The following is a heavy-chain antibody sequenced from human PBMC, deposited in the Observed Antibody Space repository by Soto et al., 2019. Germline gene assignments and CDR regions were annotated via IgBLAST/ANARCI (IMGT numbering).Heavy chain of an antibody. D-gene: IGHD6-19*01. Sequence: PGGSLRLSCAASGFTFSDYYMSWIRQAPGKGLEWVSYISSSGSTIYYADSVKGRFTISRDNAKNSLYLQMNSLRAEDTAVYYCARDRERDSSGWYISNYYYGMDVWGQGTTVTVSS. CDR2: ISSSGSTI. V-gene: IGHV3-11*01. J-gene: IGHJ6*02. CDR1: GFTFSDYY. CDR3: ARDRERDSSGWYISNYYYGMDV.